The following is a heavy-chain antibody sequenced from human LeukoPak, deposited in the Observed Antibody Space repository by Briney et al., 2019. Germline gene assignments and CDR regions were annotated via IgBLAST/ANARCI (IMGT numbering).Heavy chain of an antibody. CDR2: IYYSGST. CDR1: GGSISSSSYY. CDR3: ARRFKGCSSTSCPFDY. Sequence: SETLSLTCTVSGGSISSSSYYWGWIRQPPGKGLEWIGSIYYSGSTYYNPSLKSRVTISVDTSKNQFSLKLSSVTAADTAVYYCARRFKGCSSTSCPFDYWGQGTLVTVSS. J-gene: IGHJ4*02. V-gene: IGHV4-39*01. D-gene: IGHD2-2*01.